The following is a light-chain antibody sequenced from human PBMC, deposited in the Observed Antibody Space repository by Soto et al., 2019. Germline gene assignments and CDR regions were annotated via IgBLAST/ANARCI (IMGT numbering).Light chain of an antibody. Sequence: EIVLTQSPGTLSLSPGERATLSCRASQSVSSSYLAWYQQKPGQAPRLLIYDASSRATGIPARFSGSGSGTDFTLTISRLEPEDFAVDFCQQYGSSPYTFGQGTTLESK. CDR2: DAS. CDR3: QQYGSSPYT. CDR1: QSVSSSY. V-gene: IGKV3-20*01. J-gene: IGKJ2*01.